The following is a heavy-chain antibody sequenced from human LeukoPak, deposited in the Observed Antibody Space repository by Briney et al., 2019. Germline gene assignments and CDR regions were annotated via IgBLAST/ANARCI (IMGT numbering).Heavy chain of an antibody. CDR1: GGSFSGYY. Sequence: SETLSLTCAVYGGSFSGYYWSWIRQPPGKGLEWIGEINHSGSTNYNPSLKSRVTISVDTSKNQFSLKLSSVTAADTAVYYCARVLGYCSSTSCYSAIDPWGQGTLVTVSS. CDR2: INHSGST. V-gene: IGHV4-34*01. CDR3: ARVLGYCSSTSCYSAIDP. D-gene: IGHD2-2*02. J-gene: IGHJ5*02.